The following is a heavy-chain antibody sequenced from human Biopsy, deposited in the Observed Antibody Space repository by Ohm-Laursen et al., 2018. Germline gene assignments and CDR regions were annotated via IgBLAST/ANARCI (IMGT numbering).Heavy chain of an antibody. CDR3: ATGPKRLTGTSYFES. J-gene: IGHJ4*02. Sequence: GTLSLTCTVSGGSLSSYSWSWIRQPAGKGLEWTGQIYTSGITNYNPSLKSRVSVSEDTSRRQFSLRLTSVTAADTAVYYCATGPKRLTGTSYFESWGRGILVTVSS. CDR2: IYTSGIT. V-gene: IGHV4-4*07. CDR1: GGSLSSYS. D-gene: IGHD1-7*01.